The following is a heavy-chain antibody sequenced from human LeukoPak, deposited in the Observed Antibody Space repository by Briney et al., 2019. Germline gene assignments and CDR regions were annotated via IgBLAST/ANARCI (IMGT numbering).Heavy chain of an antibody. D-gene: IGHD3-10*01. CDR1: GGSISSYY. J-gene: IGHJ4*02. V-gene: IGHV4-4*07. CDR3: ARDVSYYGSGSYNY. Sequence: SETLSLTCTVSGGSISSYYWSWIRQPAGKGLEWIGRIYTSGSTNYNPSLKSRVTMSVDTSKNQFSLKLSSVTAADTALYYCARDVSYYGSGSYNYWGQGTLVTVSS. CDR2: IYTSGST.